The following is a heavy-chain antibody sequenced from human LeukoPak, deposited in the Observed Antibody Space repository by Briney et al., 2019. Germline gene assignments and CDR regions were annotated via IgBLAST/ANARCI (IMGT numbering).Heavy chain of an antibody. Sequence: GGSLRLSCAASGFTVSSNYMSWVRQAPGKGLEWVAVSSYDGTIEYYADSVKGRFTISRDNSKNTLYLQMSSLRAEDTAVYYCATAGGQLIHGFGYFEYWGQGTLVTVSS. J-gene: IGHJ4*02. CDR2: SSYDGTIE. D-gene: IGHD1-1*01. CDR3: ATAGGQLIHGFGYFEY. CDR1: GFTVSSNY. V-gene: IGHV3-30*03.